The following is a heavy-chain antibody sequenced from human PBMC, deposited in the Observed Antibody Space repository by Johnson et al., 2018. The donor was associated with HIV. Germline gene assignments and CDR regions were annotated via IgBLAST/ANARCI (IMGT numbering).Heavy chain of an antibody. CDR3: AKGGIYYYDSSENAVDI. V-gene: IGHV3-66*01. CDR1: GFTLSINY. D-gene: IGHD3-22*01. Sequence: VQLVESGGGLVQPGGSLKLSCAASGFTLSINYMSWVRQAPGKGLEWVSVIFGGGSTHYADSVKGRFTISRDNSKNTLYLQMNSLRAEDTAVYYCAKGGIYYYDSSENAVDIWGQGTMVTVSS. CDR2: IFGGGST. J-gene: IGHJ3*02.